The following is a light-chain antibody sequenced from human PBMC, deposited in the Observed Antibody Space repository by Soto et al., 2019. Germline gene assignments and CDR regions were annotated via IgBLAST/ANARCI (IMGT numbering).Light chain of an antibody. J-gene: IGLJ2*01. CDR3: ASWDDSMNVV. Sequence: QSVLTQPPSASGTPGQRVTISCSGSSSNIGSNTVYWYQQLPGTAPKLLIYSDNQRPSGVPDRFSGSKSGTSASLAISGLQAEDEADYYCASWDDSMNVVFGGGTKLTVL. CDR1: SSNIGSNT. V-gene: IGLV1-44*01. CDR2: SDN.